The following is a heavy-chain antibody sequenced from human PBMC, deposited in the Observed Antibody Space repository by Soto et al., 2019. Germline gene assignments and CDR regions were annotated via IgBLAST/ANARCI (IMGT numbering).Heavy chain of an antibody. CDR3: ARDLGKAAAWYGSYYYYSGMDV. D-gene: IGHD6-13*01. CDR1: GYTFTSYG. CDR2: ISAYNGNT. V-gene: IGHV1-18*01. J-gene: IGHJ6*02. Sequence: QVQLVQSGAEVKKPGASVKVSCKASGYTFTSYGISWVRQAPGQGLEWMGWISAYNGNTNYAQKLQGRVTMTTDTSTSTAYMELRSLRSDDTAVYYCARDLGKAAAWYGSYYYYSGMDVWGQGTTVTVSS.